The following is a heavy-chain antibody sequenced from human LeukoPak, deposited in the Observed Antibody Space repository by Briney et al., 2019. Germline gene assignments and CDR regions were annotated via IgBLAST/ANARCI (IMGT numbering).Heavy chain of an antibody. Sequence: PGGSLRLSCAASGFTVSSNYMSWARRAPGKGLEWVSVIYSGGSTYYADSVKGRFTISRDNSKNTLYLQMNSLRAEDTAVYYCATARSTSWFQDYWGQGTLVTVSS. D-gene: IGHD2-2*01. V-gene: IGHV3-66*01. CDR1: GFTVSSNY. J-gene: IGHJ4*02. CDR2: IYSGGST. CDR3: ATARSTSWFQDY.